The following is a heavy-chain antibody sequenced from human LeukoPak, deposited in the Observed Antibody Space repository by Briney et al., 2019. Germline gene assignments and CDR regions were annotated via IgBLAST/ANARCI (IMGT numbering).Heavy chain of an antibody. CDR2: ISISSNYI. V-gene: IGHV3-21*04. CDR3: AKVSYSSSSY. CDR1: GFTFSRYS. D-gene: IGHD6-6*01. J-gene: IGHJ4*02. Sequence: GGSLRLSCAASGFTFSRYSMNWVRQAPGKGLEWVSSISISSNYIYYADSVKGRFTISRDNSKNTLYLQMNSLRAEDTAVYYCAKVSYSSSSYWGQGTLVTVSS.